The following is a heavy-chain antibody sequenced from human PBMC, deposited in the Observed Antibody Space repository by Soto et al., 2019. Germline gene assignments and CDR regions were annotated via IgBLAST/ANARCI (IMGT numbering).Heavy chain of an antibody. CDR1: GYTFTSYD. CDR2: MNPNSGNT. J-gene: IGHJ3*02. CDR3: ASPARNYDFWSCYSFDI. Sequence: QVQLVQSGAEVKKPGASVKVSCKASGYTFTSYDINWVRQATGQGLEWMGWMNPNSGNTGYAQKFQGRVTMTRNTSISTAYMELSSLRSEAAAVYYCASPARNYDFWSCYSFDIWGQWTMVTVSS. D-gene: IGHD3-3*01. V-gene: IGHV1-8*01.